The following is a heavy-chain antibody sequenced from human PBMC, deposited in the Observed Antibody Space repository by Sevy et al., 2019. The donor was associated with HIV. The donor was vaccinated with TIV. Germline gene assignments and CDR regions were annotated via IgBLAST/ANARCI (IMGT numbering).Heavy chain of an antibody. D-gene: IGHD3-10*01. Sequence: GGSLRLSCAASGFTFDTYAMTWVRQAPGKGLEWVSVISFGGADTYYADSVKGRFTISRDNSKNTLYLQMNSLRAEDTAVFYGAKDRVSGSYYTGDFDAWGQGTLVTVSS. CDR2: ISFGGADT. CDR1: GFTFDTYA. CDR3: AKDRVSGSYYTGDFDA. J-gene: IGHJ4*02. V-gene: IGHV3-23*01.